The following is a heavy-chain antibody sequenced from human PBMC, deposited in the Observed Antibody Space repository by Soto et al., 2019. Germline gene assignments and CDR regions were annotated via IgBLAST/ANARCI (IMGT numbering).Heavy chain of an antibody. Sequence: QVQLVQSGAEVKKPGASVTVSCKTSGYTFSSYYIHWMRQAPGQGLEWLGWINPQSDGTAYAPRFQGWVTMAANKSISTVYMELRRLKSDDAAIYYCARGHGRQNFDYWGQGTLVSVSS. V-gene: IGHV1-2*04. CDR2: INPQSDGT. CDR3: ARGHGRQNFDY. J-gene: IGHJ4*02. CDR1: GYTFSSYY.